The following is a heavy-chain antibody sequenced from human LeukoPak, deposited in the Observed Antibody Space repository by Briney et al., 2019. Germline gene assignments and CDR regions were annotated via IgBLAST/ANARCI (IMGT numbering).Heavy chain of an antibody. J-gene: IGHJ4*02. CDR3: AGVLRVEMVVNY. D-gene: IGHD3-22*01. CDR1: GGSISSYY. Sequence: SETLSLTCTVSGGSISSYYWGWIRQPPGKGLEWIGHMHSSGSINYNPSLKSRVTMSVDTSKNQFSLKLSSVTAADTAVYWCAGVLRVEMVVNYWGQGTLVTVSS. V-gene: IGHV4-59*01. CDR2: MHSSGSI.